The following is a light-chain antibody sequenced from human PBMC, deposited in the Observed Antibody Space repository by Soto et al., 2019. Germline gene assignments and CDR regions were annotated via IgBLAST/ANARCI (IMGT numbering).Light chain of an antibody. J-gene: IGKJ1*01. CDR3: QHYGSSPKR. V-gene: IGKV3-20*01. CDR2: GAS. Sequence: EIVLTQSPGTLSLSPGETATLSCRASQSVSSSYLAWFQQKPGQAPRLLIYGASSRATGIPDRFSGSGSGTDFSLTISRLEPEDFSVYYCQHYGSSPKRFGQGTKVEIK. CDR1: QSVSSSY.